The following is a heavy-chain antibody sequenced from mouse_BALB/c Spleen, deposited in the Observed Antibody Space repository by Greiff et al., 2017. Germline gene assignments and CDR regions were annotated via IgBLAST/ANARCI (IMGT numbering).Heavy chain of an antibody. J-gene: IGHJ4*01. CDR3: ARYPTMITTGALYYYAMDY. V-gene: IGHV3-8*02. CDR1: GDSITSGY. Sequence: EVKLVESGPSLVKPSQTLSLTCSVTGDSITSGYWNWIRKFPGNKLEYMGYISYSGSTYYNPSLKSRISITRDTSKNQYYLQLNSVTTEDTATYYCARYPTMITTGALYYYAMDYWGQGTSVTVSS. CDR2: ISYSGST. D-gene: IGHD2-4*01.